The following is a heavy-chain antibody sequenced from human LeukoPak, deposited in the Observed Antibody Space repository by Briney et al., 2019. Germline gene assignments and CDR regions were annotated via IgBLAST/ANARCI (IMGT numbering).Heavy chain of an antibody. CDR3: ARDRIAAAGTSYYFDY. V-gene: IGHV4-4*07. J-gene: IGHJ4*02. CDR2: IYTSGNT. Sequence: SETLSLTCTVSGGSISSYYWSWIRQPAGKGLEWIGRIYTSGNTNYNPSLKSRVTMSVDTSKNQFSLKLSSVTAADTAVYYCARDRIAAAGTSYYFDYWGQGTLVTVSS. D-gene: IGHD6-13*01. CDR1: GGSISSYY.